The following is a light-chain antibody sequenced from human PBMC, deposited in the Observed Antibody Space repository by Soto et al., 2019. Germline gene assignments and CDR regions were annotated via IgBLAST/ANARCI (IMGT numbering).Light chain of an antibody. CDR3: QQYNDYSWT. CDR1: QSIGNW. J-gene: IGKJ1*01. Sequence: DIQMTQSPATLSASFGDRITITCRASQSIGNWLAWHQQKPGKAPKLLIYKASTLESGVPSRFSGSGSGTEFTLTISSLQPDDFATYYCQQYNDYSWTFGQGTKVDI. CDR2: KAS. V-gene: IGKV1-5*03.